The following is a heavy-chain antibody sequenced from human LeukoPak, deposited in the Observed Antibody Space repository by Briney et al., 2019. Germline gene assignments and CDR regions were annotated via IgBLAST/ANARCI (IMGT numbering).Heavy chain of an antibody. CDR1: GFSFMNAW. CDR2: IKSNADGGTP. Sequence: KAGGSLRLSCAASGFSFMNAWMIWVRQAPGKGLEWVGRIKSNADGGTPDYAAPARGRFTISRDDSKNTLYLQMNSLKTEDTAVYYCTTFYHEYSPYWGRGTLATVSS. V-gene: IGHV3-15*01. CDR3: TTFYHEYSPY. J-gene: IGHJ4*02. D-gene: IGHD2/OR15-2a*01.